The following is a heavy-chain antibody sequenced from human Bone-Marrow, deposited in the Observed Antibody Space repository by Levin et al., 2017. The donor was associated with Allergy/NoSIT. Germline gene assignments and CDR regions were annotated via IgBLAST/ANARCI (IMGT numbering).Heavy chain of an antibody. CDR3: AKYPKGELQTGMDG. J-gene: IGHJ6*02. CDR1: GGSISSSSNYY. CDR2: VHYSGST. Sequence: PSETLSLTCTVSGGSISSSSNYYWGWIRQPPGKGLEWIGSVHYSGSTYYNPSLKSRLTVSVDTSKNQFSLKLSSVTAADTAVYYCAKYPKGELQTGMDGWGQGTTVTVCS. D-gene: IGHD1-7*01. V-gene: IGHV4-39*01.